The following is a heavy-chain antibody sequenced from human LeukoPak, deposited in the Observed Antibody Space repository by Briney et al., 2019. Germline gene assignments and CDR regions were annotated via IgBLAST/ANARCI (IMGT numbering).Heavy chain of an antibody. Sequence: GGSLRLSCAASGFTFSSYAMSWVRQAPGKGLEWVSAISGSGGSTYYADSVKGRFTISRDNPKNTLYLQMNSLRAEDTAVYYCAKGGSGSYYNDLDYWGQGTLVTVSS. V-gene: IGHV3-23*01. J-gene: IGHJ4*02. CDR2: ISGSGGST. CDR3: AKGGSGSYYNDLDY. CDR1: GFTFSSYA. D-gene: IGHD3-10*01.